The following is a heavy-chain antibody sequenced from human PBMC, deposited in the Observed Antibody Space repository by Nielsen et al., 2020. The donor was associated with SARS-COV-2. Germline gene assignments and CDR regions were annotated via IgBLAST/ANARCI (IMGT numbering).Heavy chain of an antibody. CDR2: VSSSSSTI. V-gene: IGHV3-48*01. D-gene: IGHD3-22*01. CDR1: GFTFSSYS. Sequence: GESLKISCAASGFTFSSYSMNWVRQAPGKGLEWVSYVSSSSSTIYYADSVKGRFTISRDNAKNSLYLQMNSLRAEDTAVYYCAKDQDYYDLPAPGDVWGQGTTVTVSS. J-gene: IGHJ6*02. CDR3: AKDQDYYDLPAPGDV.